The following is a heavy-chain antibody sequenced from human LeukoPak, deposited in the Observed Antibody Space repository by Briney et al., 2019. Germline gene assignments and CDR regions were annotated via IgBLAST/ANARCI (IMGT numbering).Heavy chain of an antibody. J-gene: IGHJ5*02. CDR2: MYQSGST. V-gene: IGHV4-38-2*02. CDR1: GDFISSGYY. CDR3: ARAQVYCSGGSCYENWFDP. D-gene: IGHD2-15*01. Sequence: SETLSLTCTVSGDFISSGYYWGWIRQPPGKGLEWVGSMYQSGSTYYNPSLKRRIPISIDTSKNQFSLKLSSVAAADTAVYYCARAQVYCSGGSCYENWFDPWGQGTLVTVSS.